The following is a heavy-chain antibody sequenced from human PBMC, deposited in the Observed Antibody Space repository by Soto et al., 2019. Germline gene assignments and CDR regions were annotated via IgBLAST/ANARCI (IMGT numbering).Heavy chain of an antibody. CDR1: GFTFSSYG. CDR2: ISYDGSNK. Sequence: QVQLVESGGGVVQPGRSLRLSCAASGFTFSSYGMHWVRQAPGKGLEWVAVISYDGSNKYYADSVKGPFTISRDNSKNTLYRPMNSLRAADTAVYYCAKAGLLQRTIFLGWADYWGQGTLVTVST. D-gene: IGHD3-3*01. V-gene: IGHV3-30*18. J-gene: IGHJ4*02. CDR3: AKAGLLQRTIFLGWADY.